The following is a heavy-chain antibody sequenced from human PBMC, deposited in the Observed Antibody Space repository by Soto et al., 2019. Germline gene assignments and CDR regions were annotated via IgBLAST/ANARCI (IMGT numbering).Heavy chain of an antibody. CDR3: ARDGVGATTLYGYFDY. V-gene: IGHV3-33*01. CDR2: LRYDGSNK. J-gene: IGHJ4*02. CDR1: GFRFSGFG. Sequence: QVQLVESGGGVVQPGRSLRLSCAASGFRFSGFGMHWVRQSPGKGLEWVAILRYDGSNKYYADSVKGRFTISRDNSQNTLYLHIDSLIFEDTAVYYCARDGVGATTLYGYFDYWGQGILVTVSS. D-gene: IGHD1-26*01.